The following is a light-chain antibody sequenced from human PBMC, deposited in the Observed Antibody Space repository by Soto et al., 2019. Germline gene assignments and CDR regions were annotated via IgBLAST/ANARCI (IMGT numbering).Light chain of an antibody. CDR1: QSISSY. Sequence: DIQMTQSPSSLSASVGDRVTITCRASQSISSYLNWYQQKPGKDPKLLIYAASSLQSGVPSRFSGSGSGTDFTLTISSLQPEDCATYYCYQSDSTPRSFGQGTKVEIK. V-gene: IGKV1-39*01. CDR2: AAS. J-gene: IGKJ1*01. CDR3: YQSDSTPRS.